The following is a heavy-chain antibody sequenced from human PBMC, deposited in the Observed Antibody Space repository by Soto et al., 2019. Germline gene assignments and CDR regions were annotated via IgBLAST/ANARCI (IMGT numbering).Heavy chain of an antibody. CDR1: GFSLSLSGVS. CDR2: IYGDDVK. CDR3: AHGLGRGYGDYHDY. J-gene: IGHJ4*02. D-gene: IGHD5-12*01. Sequence: QITLKESGPTLVKPTQTLTLTCTVSGFSLSLSGVSVGWIRQPPGKGLEWLTLIYGDDVKQYSPSLKTRLTITRDTSKNQVVLTMTNVDPVHTATYYCAHGLGRGYGDYHDYWGQGTLVTVSS. V-gene: IGHV2-5*02.